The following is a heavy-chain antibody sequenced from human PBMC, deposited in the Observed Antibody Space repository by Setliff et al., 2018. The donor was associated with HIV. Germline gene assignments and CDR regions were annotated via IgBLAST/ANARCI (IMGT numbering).Heavy chain of an antibody. CDR2: TSHNGES. J-gene: IGHJ4*02. V-gene: IGHV4-34*01. CDR1: GGSFSDYS. Sequence: ASETLSLTCAVYGGSFSDYSWTWIRQAPGKGLEWIGETSHNGESSYNTSLTSRVTISVDTSKRQFSLKLTSVTAADTAVYYCARSGYCVGTDCYRGPLDYWGQGVLVTVS. CDR3: ARSGYCVGTDCYRGPLDY. D-gene: IGHD2-21*01.